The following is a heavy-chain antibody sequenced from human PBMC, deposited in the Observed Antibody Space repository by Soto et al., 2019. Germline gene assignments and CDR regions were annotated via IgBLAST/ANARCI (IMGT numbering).Heavy chain of an antibody. CDR3: ARGGVWSEYGGYDWVAFDI. Sequence: GASVKVSCKASGGTFSSYTISWVRQAPGQGLEWMGRIIPILGIANYAQKFQGRVTITADKSTSTAYMELSSLRPEDTAVYYCARGGVWSEYGGYDWVAFDIWGQGTMVTVSS. J-gene: IGHJ3*02. CDR2: IIPILGIA. V-gene: IGHV1-69*02. D-gene: IGHD5-12*01. CDR1: GGTFSSYT.